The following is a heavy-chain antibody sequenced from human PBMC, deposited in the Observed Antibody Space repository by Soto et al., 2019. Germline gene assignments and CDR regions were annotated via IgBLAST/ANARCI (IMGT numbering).Heavy chain of an antibody. J-gene: IGHJ6*02. CDR1: GFTFNNYG. V-gene: IGHV3-33*01. Sequence: QVHLVESGGGVAQPGRSLRLSCAASGFTFNNYGMHWVRQAPGKGLEWVAVIWNYVDGYYYANSVKGRFTISRDNSKNTLYLQMRSLRAGDTAVYYFARRQFSPPTRGAASARVALDAWGRGTTVTVSS. CDR2: IWNYVDGY. CDR3: ARRQFSPPTRGAASARVALDA. D-gene: IGHD6-13*01.